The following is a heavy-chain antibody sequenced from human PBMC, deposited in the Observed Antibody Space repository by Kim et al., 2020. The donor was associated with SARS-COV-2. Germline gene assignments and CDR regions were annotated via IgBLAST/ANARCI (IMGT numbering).Heavy chain of an antibody. J-gene: IGHJ4*02. Sequence: PPLKHRDTISVETSKNQFSLKLSAVTAADTAVYYCARGREGYISSWYLDYWGQGTLVTVSS. CDR3: ARGREGYISSWYLDY. V-gene: IGHV4-59*09. D-gene: IGHD6-13*01.